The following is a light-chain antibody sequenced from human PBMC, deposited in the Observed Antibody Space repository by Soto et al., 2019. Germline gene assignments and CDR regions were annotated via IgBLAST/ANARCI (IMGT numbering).Light chain of an antibody. CDR1: SSDVGGYNY. Sequence: QSALTQPASASGSPGQSVTISCTGTSSDVGGYNYVSWYQHHPGKAPKLLIFEVNKRPSGVPHRFSGSKSGNTASLTVSGLQAEDEADYYCTSHASRNNLVFGAGTKLTVL. CDR3: TSHASRNNLV. V-gene: IGLV2-8*01. CDR2: EVN. J-gene: IGLJ2*01.